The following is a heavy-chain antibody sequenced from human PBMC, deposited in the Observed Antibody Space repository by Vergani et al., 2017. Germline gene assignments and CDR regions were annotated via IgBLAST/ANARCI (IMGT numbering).Heavy chain of an antibody. CDR3: ARDRRCGELRA. V-gene: IGHV4-59*11. CDR1: GGSISSHY. CDR2: IYYSGST. Sequence: QVQLQESGPGLVKPSETLSLTCTVSGGSISSHYWSWIRQPPGKGLEWIGYIYYSGSTYYNPSLKRRVTISVATSKNQFSLQLSSVTAADTAVYYCARDRRCGELRAWGQGTLVTVSS. D-gene: IGHD3-10*01. J-gene: IGHJ5*02.